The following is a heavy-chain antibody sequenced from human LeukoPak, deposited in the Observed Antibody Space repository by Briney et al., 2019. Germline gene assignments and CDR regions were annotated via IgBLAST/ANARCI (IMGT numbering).Heavy chain of an antibody. V-gene: IGHV1-46*01. D-gene: IGHD1-26*01. Sequence: ASMKVSCKASGYTFTTYYIHWVRQAPGQGLEWMGIINPSGGSTSYAQKFQGRVTMTRDTSTSTVYMELSSLRAEDTAVYYCLLVGSTGIDYWGQGTLVTVSS. CDR1: GYTFTTYY. J-gene: IGHJ4*02. CDR3: LLVGSTGIDY. CDR2: INPSGGST.